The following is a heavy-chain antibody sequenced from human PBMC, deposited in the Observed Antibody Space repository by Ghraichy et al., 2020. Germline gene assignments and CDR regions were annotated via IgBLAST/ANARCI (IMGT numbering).Heavy chain of an antibody. CDR2: IYYSGST. CDR1: GGSISSSSYY. V-gene: IGHV4-39*01. J-gene: IGHJ5*02. CDR3: TKTYYDILTASFDP. Sequence: SETLSLTCTVSGGSISSSSYYWGWIRQPPGKGLEWIGSIYYSGSTYYSPSLKHRVTISVDTSTNQFSLRLSSVTTADTAVYYCTKTYYDILTASFDPWGQGTLVTVSS. D-gene: IGHD3-9*01.